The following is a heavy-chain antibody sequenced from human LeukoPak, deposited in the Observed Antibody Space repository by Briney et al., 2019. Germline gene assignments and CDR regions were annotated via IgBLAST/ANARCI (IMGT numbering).Heavy chain of an antibody. CDR1: GYSISSGYY. CDR3: ARDGPTYYYDNSGHYYDY. J-gene: IGHJ4*02. Sequence: SETLSLTCGVSGYSISSGYYWGWIRQPPGKGLEWIGSIYHSGSAYYNPSLKGRVTISVDTSKNQFSLKLSSVTAADTAVYYCARDGPTYYYDNSGHYYDYWGQGTLVTVSS. V-gene: IGHV4-38-2*02. D-gene: IGHD3-22*01. CDR2: IYHSGSA.